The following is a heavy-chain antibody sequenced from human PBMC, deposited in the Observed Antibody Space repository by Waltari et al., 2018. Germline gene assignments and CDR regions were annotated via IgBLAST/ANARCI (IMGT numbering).Heavy chain of an antibody. CDR2: KDQDGSEK. Sequence: EVPLVESGGGLVQPGGSLRLPCAASGFPFSNFWMRWVRQAPGRGLGWVANKDQDGSEKYYVDFLNGRFTVSRDNARNSLYLHMNSLRADDTAVYYCARYYDGSGNDDHFDYWGQGTLVTVSA. V-gene: IGHV3-7*01. D-gene: IGHD3-22*01. J-gene: IGHJ4*02. CDR3: ARYYDGSGNDDHFDY. CDR1: GFPFSNFW.